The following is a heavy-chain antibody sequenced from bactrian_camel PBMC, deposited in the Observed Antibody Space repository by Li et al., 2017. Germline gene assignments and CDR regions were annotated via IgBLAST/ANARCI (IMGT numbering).Heavy chain of an antibody. CDR1: GYTYASHC. J-gene: IGHJ4*01. V-gene: IGHV3S55*01. CDR3: AAGSGSDSWNQQHEYAY. Sequence: HVQLVESGGGSVQAGGSLRLSCTASGYTYASHCMGWFRQVAGKEREGVALINAAAITSYSDSVKGRFTISKDNPGNILYPEMSNLRPEDTAMYYCAAGSGSDSWNQQHEYAYWGQGTQVTVS. CDR2: INAAAIT. D-gene: IGHD6*01.